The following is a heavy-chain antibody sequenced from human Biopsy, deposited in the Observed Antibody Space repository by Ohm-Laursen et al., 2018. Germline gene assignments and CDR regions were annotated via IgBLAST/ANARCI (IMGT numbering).Heavy chain of an antibody. Sequence: SLRLSCAVSGFTFSSHAMSWVRQAPGKGLEWVSVITGVGGVTYYADPVKGRFTVSRDNSMNTMFLQMNSLRAQDAGTYYCAKWGTSMALYHFYGMDVWGQGTTVSVSS. J-gene: IGHJ6*02. D-gene: IGHD5-18*01. CDR1: GFTFSSHA. CDR3: AKWGTSMALYHFYGMDV. CDR2: ITGVGGVT. V-gene: IGHV3-23*01.